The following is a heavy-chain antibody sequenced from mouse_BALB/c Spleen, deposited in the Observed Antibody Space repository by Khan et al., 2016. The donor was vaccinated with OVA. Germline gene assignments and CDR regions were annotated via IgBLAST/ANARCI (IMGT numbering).Heavy chain of an antibody. CDR1: GYTFSSYW. J-gene: IGHJ3*01. CDR2: IDPSDSHT. Sequence: QVQLQQPGAELVKPGASVKLSCKASGYTFSSYWMYWVKQRPGQGLEWIGEIDPSDSHTNYNQKFKGKATLNVDKSSSTAYMHLSSLTSEDSAVYYCARSYYYGSSTWFAYWGQGTLVTVSA. CDR3: ARSYYYGSSTWFAY. V-gene: IGHV1-69*02. D-gene: IGHD1-1*01.